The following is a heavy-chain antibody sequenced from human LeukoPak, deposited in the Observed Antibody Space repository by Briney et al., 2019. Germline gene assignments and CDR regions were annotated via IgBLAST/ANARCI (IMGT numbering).Heavy chain of an antibody. Sequence: PSETLSLTRAVYGGSFSGYYWSWIRQPPGKGLEWIGEINHSGSTNYNPSLKSRVTISVDTSKNQFSLKLSSVTAADTAVYYCARGGLTTVVTDWFDPWGQGTLVTVSS. D-gene: IGHD4-23*01. CDR3: ARGGLTTVVTDWFDP. CDR2: INHSGST. V-gene: IGHV4-34*01. J-gene: IGHJ5*02. CDR1: GGSFSGYY.